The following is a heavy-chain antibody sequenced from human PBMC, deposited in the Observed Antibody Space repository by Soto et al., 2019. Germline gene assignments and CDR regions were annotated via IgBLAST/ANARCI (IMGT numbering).Heavy chain of an antibody. CDR2: IYYSGST. D-gene: IGHD3-3*01. CDR3: ARWWSGSRQGFDP. CDR1: GGSISSGDYY. J-gene: IGHJ5*02. Sequence: QVQLQESGPGLVKPSQTLSLTCTVSGGSISSGDYYWSWIRQHPGKGLEWIGYIYYSGSTYNNPSLNSRVTISVDTSKNQFSLKLSSVTAAATAVYYCARWWSGSRQGFDPWGQGTLVTVSS. V-gene: IGHV4-31*03.